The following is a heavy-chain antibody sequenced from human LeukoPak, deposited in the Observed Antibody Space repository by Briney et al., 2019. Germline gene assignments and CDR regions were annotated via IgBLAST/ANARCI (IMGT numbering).Heavy chain of an antibody. Sequence: RASETLSLTCAVYGGSFSGYYWSWIRQPPGKGLEWIGEINHSGSTNYNPSLKSRVTISVDTSENQFSLKLSSVTAADTAVYYCARGPDVYSSSWYGGGMDVWGQGTTVTVSS. CDR1: GGSFSGYY. J-gene: IGHJ6*02. CDR3: ARGPDVYSSSWYGGGMDV. V-gene: IGHV4-34*01. CDR2: INHSGST. D-gene: IGHD6-13*01.